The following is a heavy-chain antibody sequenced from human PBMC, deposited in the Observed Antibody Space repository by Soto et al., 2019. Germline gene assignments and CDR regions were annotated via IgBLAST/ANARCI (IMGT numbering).Heavy chain of an antibody. CDR1: GFTFSSYG. CDR3: ARCLVVVAADYYGMDV. J-gene: IGHJ6*02. CDR2: ISYDGSNK. Sequence: GSLRLSCAASGFTFSSYGMHWVRQAPGKGLEWVAVISYDGSNKYYADSVKGRFTISRDNSKNTLYLQMNSLRAEDTAVYYCARCLVVVAADYYGMDVWGQGTTVTVSS. V-gene: IGHV3-30*03. D-gene: IGHD2-15*01.